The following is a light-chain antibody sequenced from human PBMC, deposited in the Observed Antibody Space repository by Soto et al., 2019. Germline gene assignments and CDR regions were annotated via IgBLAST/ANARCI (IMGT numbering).Light chain of an antibody. CDR2: EGS. Sequence: QSVLTQPASVSGSPGQSITISCTGIRSNVGNYNLVSWYQQHPGKAPKLMIYEGSKRPSGVSNRFSGSKSGNTASLTISGLQADDEADYYCCSYEGSGGYVFGTGTKVTVL. V-gene: IGLV2-23*01. J-gene: IGLJ1*01. CDR3: CSYEGSGGYV. CDR1: RSNVGNYNL.